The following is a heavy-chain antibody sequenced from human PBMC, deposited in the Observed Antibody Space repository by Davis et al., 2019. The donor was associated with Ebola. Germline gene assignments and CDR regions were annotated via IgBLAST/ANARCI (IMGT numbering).Heavy chain of an antibody. CDR1: GGSISSYY. V-gene: IGHV4-59*08. CDR2: IYYSGST. CDR3: ARQGYYDSGSYYYFGY. J-gene: IGHJ4*02. D-gene: IGHD3-10*01. Sequence: MPSETLSLTCTVSGGSISSYYWSWIRRPPGKGLEWIGYIYYSGSTNYNPSLKSRVTISVDTSKNQFSLKLNSVTAADTAVYYCARQGYYDSGSYYYFGYWGQGTLVTVSS.